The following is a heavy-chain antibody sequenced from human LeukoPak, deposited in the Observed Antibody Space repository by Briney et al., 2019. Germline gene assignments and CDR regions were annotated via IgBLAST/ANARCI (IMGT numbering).Heavy chain of an antibody. CDR2: IKQDGSKK. V-gene: IGHV3-7*03. D-gene: IGHD6-19*01. CDR3: ARAYKDRSLAGKKEFFQH. Sequence: GGSLRLSCVASGFPFSSYWMTWVRQAPGEGLEWLANIKQDGSKKSYVDSVKGRFTISRDNANNFLYLQMSSLRAEDTALYYCARAYKDRSLAGKKEFFQHWGQGTLVTVSS. J-gene: IGHJ1*01. CDR1: GFPFSSYW.